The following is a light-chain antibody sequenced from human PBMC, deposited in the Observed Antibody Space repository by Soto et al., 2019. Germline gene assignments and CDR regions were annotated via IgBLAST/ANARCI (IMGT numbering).Light chain of an antibody. CDR1: SSDVGAYNY. CDR2: EVS. V-gene: IGLV2-8*01. CDR3: TSYAGTYSFFYV. J-gene: IGLJ1*01. Sequence: QSVLTQPPSASGSPGQTVTISCTGTSSDVGAYNYVSWYQQLPGKAPKLIIYEVSKRPSGVPDRFSGSKSGNTGSLTVSGLQAEDEADYYCTSYAGTYSFFYVFGTGTKLTVL.